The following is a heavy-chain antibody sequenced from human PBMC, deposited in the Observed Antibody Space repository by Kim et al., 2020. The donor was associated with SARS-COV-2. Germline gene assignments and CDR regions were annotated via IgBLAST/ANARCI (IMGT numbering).Heavy chain of an antibody. CDR3: AKGHSSSADTIDY. CDR2: ISWDGGST. J-gene: IGHJ4*02. CDR1: GFTFDDYA. V-gene: IGHV3-43D*03. D-gene: IGHD6-6*01. Sequence: GGSLRLSCAASGFTFDDYAMHWVRQAPGKGLEWVSLISWDGGSTYYADSVKGRFTISRDNSKNSLYLQMNSLRAEDTALYYCAKGHSSSADTIDYWGQGTLVTVSS.